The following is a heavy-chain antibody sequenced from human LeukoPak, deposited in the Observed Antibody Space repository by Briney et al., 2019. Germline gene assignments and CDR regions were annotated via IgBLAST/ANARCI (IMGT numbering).Heavy chain of an antibody. Sequence: PGGSLRLSCEASGFTFSRFWMSWVRQAPGGGREWVANIEEGGSEKYHVGSVRGRFTISRDNAKNSLYLQMNSLRAEDTAVYYCVRDPTRAECSDGSCYLDYWGQGTLVSVSS. CDR1: GFTFSRFW. V-gene: IGHV3-7*03. CDR2: IEEGGSEK. J-gene: IGHJ4*02. CDR3: VRDPTRAECSDGSCYLDY. D-gene: IGHD2-15*01.